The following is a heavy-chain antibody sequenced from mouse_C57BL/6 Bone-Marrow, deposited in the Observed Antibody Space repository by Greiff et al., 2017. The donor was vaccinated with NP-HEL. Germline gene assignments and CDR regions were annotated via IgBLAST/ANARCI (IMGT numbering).Heavy chain of an antibody. CDR2: IDPSDSYT. CDR3: ARSNWLYFDY. CDR1: GYTFTSYW. D-gene: IGHD4-1*01. V-gene: IGHV1-69*01. Sequence: VQLQQPGAELVMPGASVKLSCKASGYTFTSYWMHWVKQRPGQGLEWIGEIDPSDSYTNYNQKFKGKSTLTVDKSSSTAYMQLSSLTSEDSAVYYCARSNWLYFDYWGQGTTLTVSS. J-gene: IGHJ2*01.